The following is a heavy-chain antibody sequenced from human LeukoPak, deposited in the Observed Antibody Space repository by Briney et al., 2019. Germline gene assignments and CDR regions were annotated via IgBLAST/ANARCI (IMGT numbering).Heavy chain of an antibody. J-gene: IGHJ1*01. Sequence: GGSLRLSCAASGFTFSSYSMNWVRQAPGKGLEWVSSISSSSSNIYYADSVKGRFTISRDNSKNTLYLQMNSLRAEDTAVYYCARQDRYRYYYDSSGHISHWGQGTLVTVSS. CDR3: ARQDRYRYYYDSSGHISH. D-gene: IGHD3-22*01. V-gene: IGHV3-21*04. CDR2: ISSSSSNI. CDR1: GFTFSSYS.